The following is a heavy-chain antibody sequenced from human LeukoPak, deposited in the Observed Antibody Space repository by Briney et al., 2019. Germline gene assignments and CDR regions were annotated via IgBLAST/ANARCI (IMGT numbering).Heavy chain of an antibody. CDR2: IYYSGST. J-gene: IGHJ4*02. V-gene: IGHV4-59*01. Sequence: SETLSLTCTVSGGSISSYYWSWIRQPPGKGLEWIGYIYYSGSTNYNPSLKSRVTISVDTSKNQFSLKLSSVTAADTAVYYCARDDYSNHFGDYYFDYWGQGTLVTVSS. CDR1: GGSISSYY. CDR3: ARDDYSNHFGDYYFDY. D-gene: IGHD4-11*01.